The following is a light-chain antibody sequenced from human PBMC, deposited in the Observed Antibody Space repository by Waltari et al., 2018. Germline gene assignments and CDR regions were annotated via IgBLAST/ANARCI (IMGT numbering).Light chain of an antibody. Sequence: LLTQSPGTLSLSPGVTATPSCRASQSISKYLVWYQQRTGHAPRLLIYAASTRATGVPDRFSGSGYGTDFTLTISRLEPEDFAVYYCQNHERLPAAFGQGTKVEIK. V-gene: IGKV3-20*01. J-gene: IGKJ1*01. CDR2: AAS. CDR1: QSISKY. CDR3: QNHERLPAA.